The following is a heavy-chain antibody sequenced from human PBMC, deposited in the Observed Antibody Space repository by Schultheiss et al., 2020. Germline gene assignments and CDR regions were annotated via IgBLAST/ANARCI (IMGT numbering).Heavy chain of an antibody. CDR3: ARTPADGYFNYYYGMDV. V-gene: IGHV4-31*03. CDR1: GGSISSGGYY. Sequence: SETLSLTCTVSGGSISSGGYYWSWIRQHPGKGLEWIGYIYYSGSTYYNPSLKSRVTISVDTSKNQFSLKLSSVTAADTAVYYCARTPADGYFNYYYGMDVWGQGTTVTVSS. J-gene: IGHJ6*02. CDR2: IYYSGST. D-gene: IGHD5-18*01.